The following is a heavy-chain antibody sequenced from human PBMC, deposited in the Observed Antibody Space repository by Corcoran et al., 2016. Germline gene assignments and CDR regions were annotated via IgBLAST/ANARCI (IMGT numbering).Heavy chain of an antibody. CDR1: GFTFNSYG. Sequence: QVQLVQSGGEVKKPGASVKVSCKASGFTFNSYGFSWVRQAPGQGLEWMGWISGYNGNTYYAQKFQGRVTMTTDTSTSTAYMELRSLTSEDTAVYYCARDLVYYSDSDACTDVFDRWGQGEMVTVSS. D-gene: IGHD3-22*01. CDR2: ISGYNGNT. V-gene: IGHV1-18*04. J-gene: IGHJ3*01. CDR3: ARDLVYYSDSDACTDVFDR.